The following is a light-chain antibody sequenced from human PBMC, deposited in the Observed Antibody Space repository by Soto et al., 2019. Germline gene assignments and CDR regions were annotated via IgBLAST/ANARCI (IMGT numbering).Light chain of an antibody. J-gene: IGLJ1*01. CDR2: EVS. Sequence: QSALTQPASVSGSPGQSITISCTGTSSDVGGYNYVSWYQQHPGKAPKLLIYEVSNRPSGVSNRFSGSKSGNTASLTISGLQSEDESDYYCSSYTTGSSDDVFGTGTKVTVL. CDR1: SSDVGGYNY. CDR3: SSYTTGSSDDV. V-gene: IGLV2-14*01.